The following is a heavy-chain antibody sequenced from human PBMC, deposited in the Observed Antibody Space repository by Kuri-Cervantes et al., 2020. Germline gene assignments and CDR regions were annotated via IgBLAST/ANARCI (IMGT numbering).Heavy chain of an antibody. CDR1: GFTFSDYY. V-gene: IGHV3-11*01. CDR3: ARGYCSGGSCYGAFDI. CDR2: ISSSGSNI. Sequence: SLKISCAASGFTFSDYYMSWIRQAPGKGLEWVSYISSSGSNIYYADSVKGRFTISRDNAKNSLYLQMNSLRAEDTAVYYCARGYCSGGSCYGAFDIWGQGTMVTVSS. J-gene: IGHJ3*02. D-gene: IGHD2-15*01.